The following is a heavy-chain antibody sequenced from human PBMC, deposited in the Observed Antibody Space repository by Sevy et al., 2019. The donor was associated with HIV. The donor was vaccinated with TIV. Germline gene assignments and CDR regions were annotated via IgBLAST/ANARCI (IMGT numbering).Heavy chain of an antibody. CDR1: GFIFNSYA. Sequence: GGSLRLSCAASGFIFNSYAMSWVRQAPGKGLEWVSTIGGHGGSTYYADSVKGRFTISRDNSRKTLDLEMNSLRAEDAAIYYCAGGFWSGFDYWGQGSLVTVSS. D-gene: IGHD3-3*01. V-gene: IGHV3-23*01. CDR3: AGGFWSGFDY. CDR2: IGGHGGST. J-gene: IGHJ4*02.